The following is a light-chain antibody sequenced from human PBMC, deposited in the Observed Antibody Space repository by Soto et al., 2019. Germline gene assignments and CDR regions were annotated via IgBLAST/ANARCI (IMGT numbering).Light chain of an antibody. CDR2: DAS. V-gene: IGKV3-11*01. CDR1: QSVSSN. CDR3: QQHSNWPLT. Sequence: EIVLIQSPATLSLSPGERATLSCRASQSVSSNLAWYQQNPGQAPRLLIFDASNRATGIPARFSGSGSGTDFTLTISSLEPEDFAVYYYQQHSNWPLTFGGGTKVEIK. J-gene: IGKJ4*01.